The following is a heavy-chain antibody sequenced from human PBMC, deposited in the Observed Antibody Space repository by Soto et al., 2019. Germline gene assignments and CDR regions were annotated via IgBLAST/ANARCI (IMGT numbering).Heavy chain of an antibody. J-gene: IGHJ6*02. Sequence: SETLSLTCTVSGGSISSYYWSWIRQPPGKGLEWIGYIYYSGSTNYNPSLKSRVTISVDTSKNQFSLKLSSVTAADTAVYYCARRGRYYDILTGYAYGMDVWGQGTTVTVSS. CDR2: IYYSGST. CDR3: ARRGRYYDILTGYAYGMDV. V-gene: IGHV4-59*08. CDR1: GGSISSYY. D-gene: IGHD3-9*01.